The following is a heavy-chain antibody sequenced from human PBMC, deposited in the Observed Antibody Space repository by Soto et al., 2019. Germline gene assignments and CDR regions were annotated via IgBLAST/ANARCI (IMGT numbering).Heavy chain of an antibody. D-gene: IGHD1-1*01. CDR1: GDRVSSTSAG. V-gene: IGHV6-1*01. CDR3: VRGRYYAFDI. CDR2: KYYRSKWYH. J-gene: IGHJ3*02. Sequence: SQTLSLPCAISGDRVSSTSAGWNWIRPSPSRGLEWLGRKYYRSKWYHDYAVSVKSRITIMPDTSKNHFSLQLNSVTPEDTAVYYCVRGRYYAFDIWGQATMVTVSS.